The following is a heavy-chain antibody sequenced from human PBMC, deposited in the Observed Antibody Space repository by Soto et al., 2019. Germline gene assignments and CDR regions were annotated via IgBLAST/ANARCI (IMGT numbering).Heavy chain of an antibody. D-gene: IGHD3-22*01. Sequence: PSETLSLTCAVYGESFSGYIWTWIRQTPGKGLQWIGQINHSGSASYNPSLKSRVTISLHTSNSQFSLKLSSVTAADTAVYYCARHANYYDSSGYYDYFDYWGQGTLVTVSS. V-gene: IGHV4-34*01. J-gene: IGHJ4*02. CDR2: INHSGSA. CDR3: ARHANYYDSSGYYDYFDY. CDR1: GESFSGYI.